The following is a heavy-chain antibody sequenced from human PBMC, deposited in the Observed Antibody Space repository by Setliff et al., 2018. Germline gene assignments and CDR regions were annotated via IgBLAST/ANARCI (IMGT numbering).Heavy chain of an antibody. CDR3: AREQWLDPPGYYYMDV. CDR2: TYIGGTA. CDR1: GGSISSYY. Sequence: SETLSLNCTVSGGSISSYYWSWIRQPAGKGLEWIGHTYIGGTANYNPSLKSRVTMSIDTAKNQFSLKLNSVTAADMAVYYCAREQWLDPPGYYYMDVWAKGTTVTVSS. D-gene: IGHD6-19*01. J-gene: IGHJ6*03. V-gene: IGHV4-4*07.